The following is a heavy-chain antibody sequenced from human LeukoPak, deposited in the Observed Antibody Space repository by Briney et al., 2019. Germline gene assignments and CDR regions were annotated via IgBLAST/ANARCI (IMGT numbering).Heavy chain of an antibody. CDR1: GFTFSRYD. J-gene: IGHJ6*02. V-gene: IGHV3-13*01. D-gene: IGHD3-22*01. CDR2: ISTAGDT. Sequence: GGSLRLSCAASGFTFSRYDMHWVRQVTGKGLEWVSAISTAGDTYYPGSVKGRFTVSRENAKNSLYLQMNSLSAGDTAVYYCARDISGGYDGLDVWGQGTTVTVSS. CDR3: ARDISGGYDGLDV.